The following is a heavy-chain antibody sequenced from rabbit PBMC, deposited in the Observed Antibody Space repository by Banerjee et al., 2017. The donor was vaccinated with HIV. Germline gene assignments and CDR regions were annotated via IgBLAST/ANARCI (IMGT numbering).Heavy chain of an antibody. CDR2: INTSSGNT. V-gene: IGHV1S45*01. J-gene: IGHJ3*01. CDR1: GFSFSNKYV. Sequence: QEQLVESGGGLVQPEGSLTLTCTASGFSFSNKYVMCWVRQAPGKGLEWIACINTSSGNTVYASWVNGRFTISKTSSTTVSLQMTSLTAADTATYFCARTDDSSGWTRLDLWGPGTLVTVS. D-gene: IGHD4-1*01. CDR3: ARTDDSSGWTRLDL.